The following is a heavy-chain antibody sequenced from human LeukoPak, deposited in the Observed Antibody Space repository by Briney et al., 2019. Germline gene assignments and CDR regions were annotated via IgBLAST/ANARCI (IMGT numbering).Heavy chain of an antibody. Sequence: ASVKVSCKVSGYTLTELSMHWVRQAPGKGLERMGGFDPEDGETIYAQKFQGRVTMTEDTSTDTAYMELSSLRSEDTAVYYCATVAWGSSWYFDYWGQGTLVTVSS. CDR1: GYTLTELS. J-gene: IGHJ4*02. V-gene: IGHV1-24*01. D-gene: IGHD6-13*01. CDR3: ATVAWGSSWYFDY. CDR2: FDPEDGET.